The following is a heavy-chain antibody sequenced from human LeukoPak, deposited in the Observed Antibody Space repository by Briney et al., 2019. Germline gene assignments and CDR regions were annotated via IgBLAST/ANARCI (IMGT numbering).Heavy chain of an antibody. Sequence: GGSLRLSCAASGFSFSGHSMNWVRQAPGRGLEWVAFISDSGSPIYYADSVKGRFTISRDNSKNTLYLQMNSLRAEDTAVYYCAKGVGAARPTRMVYFDYWGQGTLVTVSS. CDR3: AKGVGAARPTRMVYFDY. D-gene: IGHD6-6*01. J-gene: IGHJ4*02. CDR2: ISDSGSPI. CDR1: GFSFSGHS. V-gene: IGHV3-23*01.